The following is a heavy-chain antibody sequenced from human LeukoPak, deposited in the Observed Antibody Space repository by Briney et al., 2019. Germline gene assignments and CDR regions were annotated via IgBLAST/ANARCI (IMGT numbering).Heavy chain of an antibody. CDR1: GFTLSSYD. Sequence: PGGSLRLSCAASGFTLSSYDMHWVRHATGKGLEWVSAIGTAGDTYYPGSVKGRFTISRENAKNSLYLQMNSLRAGDTAVYYCARRSAYGMDVWGQGTTVTVSS. CDR3: ARRSAYGMDV. V-gene: IGHV3-13*04. J-gene: IGHJ6*02. CDR2: IGTAGDT.